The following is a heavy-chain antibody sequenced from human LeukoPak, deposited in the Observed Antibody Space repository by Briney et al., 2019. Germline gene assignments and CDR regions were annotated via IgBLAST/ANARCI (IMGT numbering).Heavy chain of an antibody. D-gene: IGHD3-22*01. CDR1: GFTFSSYA. CDR3: AKDPDYYYDSSGYLAY. Sequence: PGGSPRLSCAASGFTFSSYAMSWVRQAPGKGLEWVSAISGSGGSTYYADSVKGRFTISRDNSKNTLYLQMNSLRAEDTAVYYCAKDPDYYYDSSGYLAYWGQGTLVTVSS. CDR2: ISGSGGST. J-gene: IGHJ4*02. V-gene: IGHV3-23*01.